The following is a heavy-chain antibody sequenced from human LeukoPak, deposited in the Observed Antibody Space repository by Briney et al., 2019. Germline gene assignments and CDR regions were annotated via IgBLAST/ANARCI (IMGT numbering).Heavy chain of an antibody. Sequence: VASVKVSCKASGYTFTSYAMSWVRQAPGQGLEWMGWINTNTGNPTYAQGFTGRFVFSLDTSVSMAYLQISSLKAEDTAVYYCARELDSSSWYYYGMDVWGQGTTVTVSS. CDR1: GYTFTSYA. V-gene: IGHV7-4-1*04. J-gene: IGHJ6*02. CDR3: ARELDSSSWYYYGMDV. D-gene: IGHD6-13*01. CDR2: INTNTGNP.